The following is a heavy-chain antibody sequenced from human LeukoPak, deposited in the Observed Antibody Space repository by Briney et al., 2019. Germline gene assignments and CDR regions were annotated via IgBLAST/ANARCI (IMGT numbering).Heavy chain of an antibody. CDR3: AREMDTAMAGY. J-gene: IGHJ4*02. CDR1: GGSISSSSYY. V-gene: IGHV4-39*07. Sequence: SETLSLTCTVSGGSISSSSYYWGWIRQPPGKGLEWIGSIYYSGSTYYNPSLKSRVTISVDTSKNQFSLKLSSVTAADTAVYYCAREMDTAMAGYWGQGTLVTVSS. D-gene: IGHD5-18*01. CDR2: IYYSGST.